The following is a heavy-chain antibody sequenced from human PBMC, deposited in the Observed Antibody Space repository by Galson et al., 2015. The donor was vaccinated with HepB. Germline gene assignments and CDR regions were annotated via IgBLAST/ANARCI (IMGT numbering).Heavy chain of an antibody. V-gene: IGHV4-59*01. CDR3: ARTQYYYMDV. D-gene: IGHD2/OR15-2a*01. CDR2: IYYSGST. CDR1: SGSISPYY. Sequence: ETLSLTCTVSSGSISPYYWSWVRQPPGRGLEWIGYIYYSGSTTSNPSLKSRVTITVDTSKNQVSLRLTSVTAADTAVYYCARTQYYYMDVWGKGTTVTVSS. J-gene: IGHJ6*03.